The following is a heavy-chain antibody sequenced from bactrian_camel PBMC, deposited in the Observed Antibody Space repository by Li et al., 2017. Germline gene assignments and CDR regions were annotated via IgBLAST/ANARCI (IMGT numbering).Heavy chain of an antibody. CDR2: ITSRNLI. Sequence: HVQLVESGGGSVQAGGSLKLSCTYSGYTSFIDCMGWFRQAPGKEREGVAAITSRNLINYTGSVKGRFTISRDNARNTAYLQMNSLKPEDTAAYYCARSSSHWAFDNWGQGTQVTVS. D-gene: IGHD6*01. CDR1: GYTSFIDC. V-gene: IGHV3S53*01. J-gene: IGHJ4*01. CDR3: ARSSSHWAFDN.